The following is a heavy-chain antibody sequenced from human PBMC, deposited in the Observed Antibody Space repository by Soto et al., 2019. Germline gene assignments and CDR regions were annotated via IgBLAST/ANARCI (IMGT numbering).Heavy chain of an antibody. CDR3: SRDISHTRSSHGWFDP. CDR2: IYTSGST. V-gene: IGHV4-4*07. J-gene: IGHJ5*02. D-gene: IGHD6-6*01. CDR1: GGSTVSYY. Sequence: SLTCTVSGGSTVSYYWSWIRQPAGKGLEWIGRIYTSGSTNYNPSLKSRVTMSVDTSKNQFSLKLSSVTAADPAVYFCSRDISHTRSSHGWFDPWGQGTLVTVSS.